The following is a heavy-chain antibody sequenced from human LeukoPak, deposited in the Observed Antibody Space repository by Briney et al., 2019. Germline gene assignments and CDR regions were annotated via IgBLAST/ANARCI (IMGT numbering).Heavy chain of an antibody. D-gene: IGHD6-19*01. Sequence: PGGSLRLSCAASGFTFSSYAMSWVRQAPGKGLEWVSAISGSGGSTYYADSVKGRFTISRDNSKNTLYLQMNSLRAEDTAVYYCAKDLRGIAVAGTHAFDIWGQGTMVTVSS. J-gene: IGHJ3*02. V-gene: IGHV3-23*01. CDR2: ISGSGGST. CDR3: AKDLRGIAVAGTHAFDI. CDR1: GFTFSSYA.